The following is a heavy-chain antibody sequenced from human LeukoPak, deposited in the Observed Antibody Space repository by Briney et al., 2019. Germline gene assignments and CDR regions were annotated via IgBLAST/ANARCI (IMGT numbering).Heavy chain of an antibody. CDR3: ARESVERIAGQ. CDR2: INPNSGGT. CDR1: GYTFTGYY. V-gene: IGHV1-2*02. J-gene: IGHJ4*02. Sequence: ASVTVSCKASGYTFTGYYMHWVRQAPGQGLEWMEWINPNSGGTNYAQKFQGRVTMTRDTSISTAYMELSRLRSDDTAVYYCARESVERIAGQWGQGTLVTVSS. D-gene: IGHD6-13*01.